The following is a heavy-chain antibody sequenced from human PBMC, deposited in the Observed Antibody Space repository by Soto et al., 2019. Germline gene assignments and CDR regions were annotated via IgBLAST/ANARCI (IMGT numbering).Heavy chain of an antibody. V-gene: IGHV3-21*01. J-gene: IGHJ4*02. CDR3: ARFRYTTEAH. CDR1: GFTFSSYT. CDR2: ISSSSSYI. D-gene: IGHD1-1*01. Sequence: EVQLMESGGGLVKPGGSLRLSCAASGFTFSSYTMIWVRQAPGKGLEWVSSISSSSSYIYYADSVKGRFTISRDNAKNSLYLQMNSLRAEDTAVYYCARFRYTTEAHWGQGTLVTVSS.